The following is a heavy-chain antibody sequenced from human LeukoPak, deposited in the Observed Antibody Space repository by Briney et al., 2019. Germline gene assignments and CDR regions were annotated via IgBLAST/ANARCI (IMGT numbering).Heavy chain of an antibody. V-gene: IGHV4-31*03. CDR1: GGSISSGGYY. D-gene: IGHD2-15*01. Sequence: SQTLSLTCTVSGGSISSGGYYWRWIRQHPGKGLEWIGYIYYSGGTYYNPSLKSRVTISVDTSKNQFSLKLSSVTAADTAVYYCATSDCSGGSCQIDYWGQGTLVTVSS. CDR3: ATSDCSGGSCQIDY. J-gene: IGHJ4*02. CDR2: IYYSGGT.